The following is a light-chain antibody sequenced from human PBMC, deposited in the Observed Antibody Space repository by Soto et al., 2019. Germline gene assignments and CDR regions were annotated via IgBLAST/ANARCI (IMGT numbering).Light chain of an antibody. CDR1: SSDVGSYNL. Sequence: QSALTQPASVSGSPGQSITISCTGTSSDVGSYNLVSWYQQHPGKAPKVIIYEVNKRPSGVSNRCSGSKSANTASLTISGLQPEDEADYFCCSYAGVGVWVFGGGTKVTVL. J-gene: IGLJ3*02. V-gene: IGLV2-23*02. CDR2: EVN. CDR3: CSYAGVGVWV.